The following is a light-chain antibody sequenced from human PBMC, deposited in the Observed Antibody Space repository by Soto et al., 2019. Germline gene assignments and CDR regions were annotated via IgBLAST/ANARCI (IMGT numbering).Light chain of an antibody. CDR1: SSDVVGYNY. CDR2: DVS. V-gene: IGLV2-14*01. J-gene: IGLJ1*01. CDR3: SSYTSSSSLV. Sequence: QSALTQPASVSESPGQSITISCTGTSSDVVGYNYVSWYQQHPGKAPKLMIYDVSNRPSGVSNRFSGSKSGNTASLTISGLQAEDEADYYCSSYTSSSSLVFGTGTKLTVL.